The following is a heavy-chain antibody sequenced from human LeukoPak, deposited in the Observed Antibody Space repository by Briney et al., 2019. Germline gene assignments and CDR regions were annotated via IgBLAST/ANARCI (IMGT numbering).Heavy chain of an antibody. D-gene: IGHD3-10*01. CDR2: IYYSGST. CDR1: GDSISSGGYY. CDR3: ARDRYYGSGSDAFDI. J-gene: IGHJ3*02. Sequence: SETLSLTCTVSGDSISSGGYYWSWIRQHPGKGLEWIGYIYYSGSTYYNPSLKSRVTISVDTSKNQFSLKLSSVPAADTAVYYCARDRYYGSGSDAFDIWGQGTMVTVSS. V-gene: IGHV4-31*03.